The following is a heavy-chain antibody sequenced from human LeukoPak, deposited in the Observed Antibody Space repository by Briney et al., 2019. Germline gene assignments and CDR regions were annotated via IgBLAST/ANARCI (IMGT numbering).Heavy chain of an antibody. CDR2: ISYDGSNK. D-gene: IGHD3-10*01. CDR1: GFTFSSYG. CDR3: AKRGTMVRGMLLTDFDY. Sequence: PGRSLRLSCAASGFTFSSYGMHWVRQAPGKGLEWVAVISYDGSNKYYADSVKGRFTISRDNSKNTLYLQMNSLRAEDTAVYYCAKRGTMVRGMLLTDFDYWGQGTLVTVSS. V-gene: IGHV3-30*18. J-gene: IGHJ4*02.